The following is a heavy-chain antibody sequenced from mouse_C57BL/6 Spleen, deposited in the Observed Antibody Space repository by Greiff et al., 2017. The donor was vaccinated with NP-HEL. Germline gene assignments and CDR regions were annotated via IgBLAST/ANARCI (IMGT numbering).Heavy chain of an antibody. J-gene: IGHJ1*03. D-gene: IGHD1-1*01. CDR2: IRLKSDNYAT. V-gene: IGHV6-3*01. CDR1: GFTFSNYW. Sequence: EVKLMESGGGLVQPGGSMKLSCVASGFTFSNYWMNWVRQSPEKGLEWVAQIRLKSDNYATHYAESVKGRFTISRDDSKSSVYLQMNNLRAEDTGIYYCTGYYYGSSLRYFDVWGTGTTVTVSS. CDR3: TGYYYGSSLRYFDV.